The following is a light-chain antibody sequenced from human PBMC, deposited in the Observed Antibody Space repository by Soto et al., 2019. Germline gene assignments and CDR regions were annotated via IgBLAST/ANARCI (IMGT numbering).Light chain of an antibody. CDR1: QSVTSN. J-gene: IGKJ1*01. CDR2: DTF. Sequence: EILMTQSPATLSGSPGERATLSCGASQSVTSNLAWYRQRPGQAPRLLIYDTFRRATGVPARFSGSGSATEFTLTISSLQSEDFAVYYCQQYNDWPPWTFGQGTQVDIK. V-gene: IGKV3-15*01. CDR3: QQYNDWPPWT.